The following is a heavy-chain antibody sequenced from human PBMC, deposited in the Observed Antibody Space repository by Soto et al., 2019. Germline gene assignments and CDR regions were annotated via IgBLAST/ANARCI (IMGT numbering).Heavy chain of an antibody. CDR1: GGSISSGGYY. V-gene: IGHV4-31*03. J-gene: IGHJ4*02. D-gene: IGHD3-3*01. CDR2: IYYSGST. Sequence: QVQLRESGPGLVKPSQTLSLTCTVSGGSISSGGYYWSWIRQHPGKGLEWIGYIYYSGSTYYNPSLKSRVTISVDTSKNQFSLKLSSVTAADTAVYYCAREARDFGVVIDYWGQGTLVTVSS. CDR3: AREARDFGVVIDY.